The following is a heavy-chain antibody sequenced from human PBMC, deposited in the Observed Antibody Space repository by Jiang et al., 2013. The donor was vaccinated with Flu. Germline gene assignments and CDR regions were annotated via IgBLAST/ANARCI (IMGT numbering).Heavy chain of an antibody. CDR3: ARAPFEYSSSSPSFDY. CDR2: ISAYNGNT. Sequence: SGAEVKKPGASVKVSCKASGFTFTSSAVQWVRQAPGQGLEWMGWISAYNGNTNYAQKLQGRVTMTTDTSTSTAYMELRSLRSDDTAVYYCARAPFEYSSSSPSFDYWGQGTLVTVSS. J-gene: IGHJ4*02. D-gene: IGHD6-6*01. V-gene: IGHV1-18*01. CDR1: GFTFTSSA.